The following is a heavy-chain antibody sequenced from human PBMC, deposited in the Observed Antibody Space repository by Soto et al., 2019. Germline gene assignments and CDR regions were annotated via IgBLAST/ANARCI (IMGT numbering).Heavy chain of an antibody. CDR1: GFTFDDYA. CDR2: ISWNSGSI. V-gene: IGHV3-9*01. Sequence: EVQLVESGGGLVQPGRSLRLSCAASGFTFDDYAMHWVRQAPGKDLEWVSGISWNSGSIGYADSVKGRFTISRDNAKNSLYLQMNSLRTEDTALYYCAKVRVMDYHHGMDVWGQGTTVTVSS. CDR3: AKVRVMDYHHGMDV. J-gene: IGHJ6*02. D-gene: IGHD3-16*01.